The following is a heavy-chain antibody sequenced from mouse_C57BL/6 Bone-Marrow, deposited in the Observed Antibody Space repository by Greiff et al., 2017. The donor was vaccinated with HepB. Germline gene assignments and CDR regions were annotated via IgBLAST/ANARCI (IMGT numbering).Heavy chain of an antibody. CDR3: ARAVDGYYQYYYAMDY. D-gene: IGHD2-3*01. Sequence: VQLQQSGPELVKPGASVKISCKASGYAFSSSWMNWVKQRPGKGLEWIGRIYPGDGDTNYNGKFKGQATLTADKSSSTAYMQLSSLTSEDSAVYFCARAVDGYYQYYYAMDYWGQGTSVTVSS. CDR2: IYPGDGDT. CDR1: GYAFSSSW. J-gene: IGHJ4*01. V-gene: IGHV1-82*01.